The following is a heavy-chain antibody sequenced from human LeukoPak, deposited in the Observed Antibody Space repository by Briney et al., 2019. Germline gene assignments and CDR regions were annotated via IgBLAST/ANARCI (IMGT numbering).Heavy chain of an antibody. CDR3: AKSSPRDSSSSNWYYYYYMDV. V-gene: IGHV3-48*01. J-gene: IGHJ6*03. CDR1: GFTFSPYG. Sequence: PGGSLRLSCAASGFTFSPYGMNWVRQAPGKGLEWISYISRSATIIHYADSVKGRFTISRDDAKNSLSLQMNSLRAEDTAVYYCAKSSPRDSSSSNWYYYYYMDVWGKGTTVTVSS. CDR2: ISRSATII. D-gene: IGHD6-6*01.